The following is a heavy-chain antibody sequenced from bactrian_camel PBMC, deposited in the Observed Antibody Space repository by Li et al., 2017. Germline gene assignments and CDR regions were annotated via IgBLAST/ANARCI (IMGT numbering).Heavy chain of an antibody. Sequence: QLVESGGGSVQVGGSLRLSCALSGHSYRSYCFAWFRQAPGKEREGVAAICTGGAGTHYADSVKGRFTISQDKAKRTAYLQMNSLTPNDTAMYYCATDYSGGICRSAFPQRNMGQGTQVTVS. CDR2: ICTGGAGT. V-gene: IGHV3-3*01. D-gene: IGHD1*01. J-gene: IGHJ4*01. CDR1: GHSYRSYC.